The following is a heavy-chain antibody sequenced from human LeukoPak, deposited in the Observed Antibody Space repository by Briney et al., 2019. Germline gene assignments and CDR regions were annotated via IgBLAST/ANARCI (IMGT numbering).Heavy chain of an antibody. Sequence: GQSLRLSCAAAGFTFSNYATHSVSQAPGNWLEWVAVISYDGIHTYYADSIKGRFNISRDNSDHTLFLLVDSLSPDDTAVYYCARARAGSVDYWGQGTLVTVSS. V-gene: IGHV3-30-3*02. CDR1: GFTFSNYA. CDR3: ARARAGSVDY. CDR2: ISYDGIHT. D-gene: IGHD3-10*01. J-gene: IGHJ4*02.